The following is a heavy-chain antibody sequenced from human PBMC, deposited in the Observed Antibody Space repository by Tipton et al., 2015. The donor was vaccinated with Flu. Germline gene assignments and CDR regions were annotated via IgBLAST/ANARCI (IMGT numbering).Heavy chain of an antibody. CDR1: GGSISSYY. J-gene: IGHJ6*02. CDR3: ASLYSSSWYPIYYYGMDV. V-gene: IGHV4-59*01. Sequence: TLSLTCTVSGGSISSYYWSWIRQPPGKGLEWIGYIYYSGSTNYNPSLKSRVTISVDTSKNQFSLKLSSVTAADTAVYYCASLYSSSWYPIYYYGMDVWGQGTTVTVSS. CDR2: IYYSGST. D-gene: IGHD6-13*01.